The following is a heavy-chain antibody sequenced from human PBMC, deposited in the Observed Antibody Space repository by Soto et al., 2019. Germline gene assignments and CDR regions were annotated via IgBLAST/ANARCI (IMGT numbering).Heavy chain of an antibody. CDR2: IYSSGST. J-gene: IGHJ4*01. D-gene: IGHD3-10*01. Sequence: PSETLSLTCTVSGGSISSYYWCWIRQPPGKGLEWIGYIYSSGSTNYNPSLKSRVTISVDTSKNQFSLRLSSMTAADTAVYYCARGHYFGSGSTDRGHGTVLTVSS. CDR1: GGSISSYY. CDR3: ARGHYFGSGSTD. V-gene: IGHV4-59*12.